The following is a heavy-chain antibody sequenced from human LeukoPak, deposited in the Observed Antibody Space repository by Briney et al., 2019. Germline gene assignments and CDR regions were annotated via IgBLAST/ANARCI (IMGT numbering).Heavy chain of an antibody. J-gene: IGHJ4*02. CDR1: GGTFSSYA. V-gene: IGHV1-69*04. CDR2: IIPILGIA. D-gene: IGHD2-21*01. Sequence: ASVKVSCKASGGTFSSYAISWVRQAPGQGLEWMGRIIPILGIANYAQKFQGRVTITADKSTSTAYMELSSLRSEDTAVYYCARGSVVRYYFDYWGQGTLVTVSS. CDR3: ARGSVVRYYFDY.